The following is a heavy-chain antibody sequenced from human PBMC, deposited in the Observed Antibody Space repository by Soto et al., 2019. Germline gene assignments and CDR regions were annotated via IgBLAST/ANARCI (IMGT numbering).Heavy chain of an antibody. CDR2: VYHSGST. CDR3: ATRAPIDGAPY. D-gene: IGHD4-17*01. V-gene: IGHV4-4*02. Sequence: QVQLQESGPGLVKPSETLSLTCDVSGDSISSPTWWTWVLQPPGKGLEWIGEVYHSGSTNYNSSLEIRATTAVDKSKTQFSLRLTSVNAAEAAVYYWATRAPIDGAPYWGQGPGVTVSS. J-gene: IGHJ4*02. CDR1: GDSISSPTW.